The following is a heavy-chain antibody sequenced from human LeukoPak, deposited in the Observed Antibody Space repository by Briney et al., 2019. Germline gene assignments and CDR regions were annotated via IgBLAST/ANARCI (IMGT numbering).Heavy chain of an antibody. CDR1: GYTFTSYG. V-gene: IGHV1-18*01. CDR3: ARAGVSRWYLGAFDI. Sequence: ASVKVSCKASGYTFTSYGISWVRQAPGQGLEWMGWISAYNGNTNYAQKLQGRVTMTTDTSTSTAYMELRSLRSDDTVVYYCARAGVSRWYLGAFDIWGQGTMVTVSS. D-gene: IGHD6-19*01. CDR2: ISAYNGNT. J-gene: IGHJ3*02.